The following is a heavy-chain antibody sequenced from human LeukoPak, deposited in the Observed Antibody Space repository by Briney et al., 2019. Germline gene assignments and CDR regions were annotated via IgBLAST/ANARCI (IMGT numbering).Heavy chain of an antibody. CDR3: ARSRTCGDYVTYCDY. CDR1: GGTFSSYA. D-gene: IGHD4-17*01. Sequence: GASVKVSCKASGGTFSSYAISWVRQAPGQGLEWMGGIIPIFGTANYAQKFQGRVTITTDESTSTAYLELSSLRSEDTAVYYCARSRTCGDYVTYCDYGGQGTGVTVS. V-gene: IGHV1-69*05. CDR2: IIPIFGTA. J-gene: IGHJ4*02.